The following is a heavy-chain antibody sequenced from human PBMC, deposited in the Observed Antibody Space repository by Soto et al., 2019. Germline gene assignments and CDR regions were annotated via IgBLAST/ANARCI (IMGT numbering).Heavy chain of an antibody. CDR1: GASISSFN. CDR3: ARDRGEYTSSWFWYFSH. J-gene: IGHJ2*01. D-gene: IGHD6-13*01. Sequence: QLQESGPGLVKPSETLSLTCSVSGASISSFNWNWVRQPAGKGPEWVGRLNIAGTINYNPSLKSRITMSMDTSKNPISLHLRSVTAADTAIYYCARDRGEYTSSWFWYFSHWGHGTLVTVSS. CDR2: LNIAGTI. V-gene: IGHV4-4*07.